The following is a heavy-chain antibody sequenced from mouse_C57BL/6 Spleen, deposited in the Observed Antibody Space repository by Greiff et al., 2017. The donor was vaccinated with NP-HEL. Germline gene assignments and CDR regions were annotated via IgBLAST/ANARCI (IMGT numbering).Heavy chain of an antibody. CDR2: IDPSDSYT. V-gene: IGHV1-69*01. Sequence: QVQLKQPGAELVMPGASVKLSCKASGYTFTSYWMHWVKQRPGQGLEWIGEIDPSDSYTNYNQKFKGKSTLTVDKSSSTAYMQLSSLTSEDSAVYYCARSRDVHAMDYWGQGTSVTVSS. CDR3: ARSRDVHAMDY. D-gene: IGHD3-3*01. J-gene: IGHJ4*01. CDR1: GYTFTSYW.